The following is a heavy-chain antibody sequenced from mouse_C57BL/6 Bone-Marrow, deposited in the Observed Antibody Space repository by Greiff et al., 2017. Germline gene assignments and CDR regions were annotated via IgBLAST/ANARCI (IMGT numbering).Heavy chain of an antibody. Sequence: EVKLQESGPGLVKPSQSLSLTCSVTGYSITSGYYWNWIRQFPGNKLEWMGNISYDGSNNYNPSLKNRISITRDTSKNQFFLKLNSVTTEDTATYYCASLRYAMDYWGQGTSVTVSS. J-gene: IGHJ4*01. CDR2: ISYDGSN. D-gene: IGHD2-12*01. CDR1: GYSITSGYY. V-gene: IGHV3-6*01. CDR3: ASLRYAMDY.